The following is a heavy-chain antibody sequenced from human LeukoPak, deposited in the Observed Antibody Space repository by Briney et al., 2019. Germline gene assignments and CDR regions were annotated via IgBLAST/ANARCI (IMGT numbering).Heavy chain of an antibody. CDR1: GDSVSSNSAA. J-gene: IGHJ3*02. D-gene: IGHD3-22*01. Sequence: SQTLSLTCAISGDSVSSNSAAWNWIRQSPSRGLEWLGGTYYRSKWYNDYAVSVKSRITINPDTSKNQFSLQLNSVTPEDTAVYYCARVKGYYYDSSGSIHDAFDIWGQGTMVTVSS. CDR2: TYYRSKWYN. CDR3: ARVKGYYYDSSGSIHDAFDI. V-gene: IGHV6-1*01.